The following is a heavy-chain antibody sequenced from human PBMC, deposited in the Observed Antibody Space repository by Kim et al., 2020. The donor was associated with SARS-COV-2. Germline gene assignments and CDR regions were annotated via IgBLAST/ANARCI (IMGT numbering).Heavy chain of an antibody. CDR1: GFTFSSYA. CDR3: ATHDYGDYEGDY. J-gene: IGHJ4*02. Sequence: GGSLRLSCAASGFTFSSYAMSWVRQAPGKGQWVSAISGSGGSTYYADSVTGRFTISRDNSKNTLYLQMNSLRAEDTAVYYCATHDYGDYEGDYWGQGTLV. V-gene: IGHV3-23*01. CDR2: ISGSGGST. D-gene: IGHD4-17*01.